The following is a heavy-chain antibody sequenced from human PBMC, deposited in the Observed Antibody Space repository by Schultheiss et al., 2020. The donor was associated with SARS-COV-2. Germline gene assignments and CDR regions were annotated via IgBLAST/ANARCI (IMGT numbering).Heavy chain of an antibody. J-gene: IGHJ4*02. V-gene: IGHV4-4*07. D-gene: IGHD1-7*01. CDR1: GGSISSYY. CDR2: IYTSGST. Sequence: SETLSLTCTVSGGSISSYYWSWIRQPAGKGLEWIGRIYTSGSTNYNPSLKSRVTMSVDTSKNQFSLKLSSVTAADTAVYYCARGEPGTPTGFFDYWGQGTLVTVSS. CDR3: ARGEPGTPTGFFDY.